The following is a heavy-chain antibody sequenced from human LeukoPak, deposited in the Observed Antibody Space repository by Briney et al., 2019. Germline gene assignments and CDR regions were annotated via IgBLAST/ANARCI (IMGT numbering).Heavy chain of an antibody. Sequence: PGGSLRLSCAGSGYSFDEYAMHWVRQAPGKGLEWVSGINWKSDKIGYADSVKGRFTISRDSSKNSLYLQMNSLRVEDTALYYCAKDRYCTSSSCPIDYWGQGTMVTVSS. CDR2: INWKSDKI. D-gene: IGHD2-2*01. V-gene: IGHV3-9*01. J-gene: IGHJ4*02. CDR1: GYSFDEYA. CDR3: AKDRYCTSSSCPIDY.